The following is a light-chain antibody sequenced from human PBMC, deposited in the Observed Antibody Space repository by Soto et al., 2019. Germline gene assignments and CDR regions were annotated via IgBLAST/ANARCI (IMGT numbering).Light chain of an antibody. V-gene: IGLV2-14*01. Sequence: QSALTQPASVSGYPGQSITISCTGSSGDIGGRKYVSWYQQHPGKAPKLIIFGVSDRPSGVSNRFSGSKSDNTASLTISVLQAEDEADYYCTSYSSSATLVFGGGTKLTVL. CDR2: GVS. CDR3: TSYSSSATLV. CDR1: SGDIGGRKY. J-gene: IGLJ2*01.